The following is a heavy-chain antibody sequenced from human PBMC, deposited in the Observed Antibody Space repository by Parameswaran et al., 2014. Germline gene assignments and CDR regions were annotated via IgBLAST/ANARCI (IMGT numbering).Heavy chain of an antibody. J-gene: IGHJ4*02. CDR1: GFTFSRYW. CDR3: ATVYGADY. D-gene: IGHD4/OR15-4a*01. Sequence: GSLRLSCAASGFTFSRYWMSWVARLQGRGWEWVANIKKDGSEKYYVDSVKGRFTISRDNAKNSLYLQMNSLRAEDTALYYCATVYGADYWGQGTLVTVSS. CDR2: IKKDGSEK. V-gene: IGHV3-7*01.